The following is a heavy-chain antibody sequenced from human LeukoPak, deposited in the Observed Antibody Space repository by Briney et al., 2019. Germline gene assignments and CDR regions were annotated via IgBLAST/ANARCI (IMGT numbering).Heavy chain of an antibody. D-gene: IGHD4-17*01. J-gene: IGHJ4*02. CDR1: GFTFSSYW. CDR3: ARDRGDLYGDYEDY. V-gene: IGHV3-7*01. Sequence: GGSLRLSCAASGFTFSSYWTSWVRQAPGKGLEWVANIKQDGSEKYYVDSVRGRFTISRDNAKNSLYLQMNSLRAEDTAVYYCARDRGDLYGDYEDYWGQGTLVTVSS. CDR2: IKQDGSEK.